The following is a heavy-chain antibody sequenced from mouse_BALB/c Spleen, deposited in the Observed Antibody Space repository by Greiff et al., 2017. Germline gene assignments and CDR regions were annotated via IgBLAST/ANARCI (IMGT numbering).Heavy chain of an antibody. D-gene: IGHD2-4*01. CDR1: GYTFTSYW. J-gene: IGHJ3*01. CDR2: IAPGSGST. V-gene: IGHV1S41*01. Sequence: DLVKPGASVKLSCKASGYTFTSYWINWIKQRPGQGLEWIGRIAPGSGSTYYNEMFKGKATLTVDTSSSTAYIQLSSLSSEDSAVYVCAYDYDGAWFAYWGQGTLVTVSA. CDR3: AYDYDGAWFAY.